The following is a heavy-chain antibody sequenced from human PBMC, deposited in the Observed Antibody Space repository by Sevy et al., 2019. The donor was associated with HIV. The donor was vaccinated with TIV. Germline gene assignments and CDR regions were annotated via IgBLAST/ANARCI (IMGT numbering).Heavy chain of an antibody. CDR1: GFDFNHYG. CDR3: AKAHIATWWTLDY. J-gene: IGHJ4*02. Sequence: GGSLRLSCAASGFDFNHYGIYWVRQAPGRGLEWVSFISNSGSDQYYAVSVKGRFTISRHYSNNTVYLEMQSLRSDDTATYFCAKAHIATWWTLDYWGQGTTATVSS. V-gene: IGHV3-30*18. CDR2: ISNSGSDQ. D-gene: IGHD2-21*01.